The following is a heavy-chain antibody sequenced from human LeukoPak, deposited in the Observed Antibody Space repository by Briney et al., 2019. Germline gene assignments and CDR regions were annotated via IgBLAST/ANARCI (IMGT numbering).Heavy chain of an antibody. J-gene: IGHJ4*02. V-gene: IGHV3-9*01. Sequence: GGSPRLSCAGSGFIFNNYAMHWVRQPPGKGLEWVSGISWNSGTIDYADSVRGRFTISRDNAKNPLYLQMDSLRVEDTAFYYCAKDNRRHYTSGPNPDSLHWGQGALVTVSS. CDR2: ISWNSGTI. CDR1: GFIFNNYA. D-gene: IGHD6-19*01. CDR3: AKDNRRHYTSGPNPDSLH.